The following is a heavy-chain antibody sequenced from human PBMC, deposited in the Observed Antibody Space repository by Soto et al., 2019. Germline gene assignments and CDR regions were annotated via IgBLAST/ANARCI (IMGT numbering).Heavy chain of an antibody. CDR3: ATMGTPATGLYFFDY. CDR1: GGSISSGNYY. CDR2: ISYSGST. J-gene: IGHJ4*02. Sequence: SETLSLTCTVSGGSISSGNYYWSWISQPPGKGLEWIGFISYSGSTYYSTSLKSRVTISVDTSKSQFSLNLSFVTAADTAVYYCATMGTPATGLYFFDYWGQGSLVTVSS. V-gene: IGHV4-30-4*01. D-gene: IGHD2-15*01.